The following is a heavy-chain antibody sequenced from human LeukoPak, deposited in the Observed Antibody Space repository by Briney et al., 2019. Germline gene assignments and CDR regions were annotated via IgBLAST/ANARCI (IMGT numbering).Heavy chain of an antibody. V-gene: IGHV4-34*01. CDR2: INHSGST. CDR1: GGSFSVYY. J-gene: IGHJ6*03. Sequence: SETLSLTCAVYGGSFSVYYWSWIRQPPGKGLEWIGEINHSGSTNYNPSLKSRVTISVDTSKNQFSLKLSSVTAADTAVYYCARGVAGPYYYYYMDVWGKGTTVTVSS. D-gene: IGHD6-19*01. CDR3: ARGVAGPYYYYYMDV.